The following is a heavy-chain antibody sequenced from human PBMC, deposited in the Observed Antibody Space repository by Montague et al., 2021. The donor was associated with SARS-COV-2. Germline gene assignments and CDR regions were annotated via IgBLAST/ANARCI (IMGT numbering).Heavy chain of an antibody. Sequence: SETLSLTRTVSGGSISSYLWTWIRQPPGKGLEWIGYIYYSGKTNYNPSLSSRVTMSVDTSKNQFSLKLNSVTAADAAVYFCARATPGIADPIEYWGQGTLLTVSS. D-gene: IGHD6-13*01. V-gene: IGHV4-59*08. CDR3: ARATPGIADPIEY. CDR1: GGSISSYL. J-gene: IGHJ4*02. CDR2: IYYSGKT.